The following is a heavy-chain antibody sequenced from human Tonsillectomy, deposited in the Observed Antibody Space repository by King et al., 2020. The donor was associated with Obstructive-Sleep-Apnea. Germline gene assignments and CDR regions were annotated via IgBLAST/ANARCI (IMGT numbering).Heavy chain of an antibody. J-gene: IGHJ4*02. CDR3: ARDGSGAKRGAFDY. V-gene: IGHV4-39*07. CDR2: IYYSGST. CDR1: GGSISSGSYY. Sequence: QLQESGPGLVKPSETLSLTCIVSGGSISSGSYYWGWIRQPPGKGLGWIGSIYYSGSTYYNPSLKSRVTISVDTSKNQFSLRRGSVTAADTAVYYCARDGSGAKRGAFDYWGQGTLVTVSS. D-gene: IGHD1-26*01.